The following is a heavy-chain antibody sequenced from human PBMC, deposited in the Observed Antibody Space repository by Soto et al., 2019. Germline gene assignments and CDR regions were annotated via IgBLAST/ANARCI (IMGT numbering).Heavy chain of an antibody. J-gene: IGHJ4*02. Sequence: QVQLVQSGAEVKKPGASVKVSCKASGYTFTSYDINWVQQATGQGLEWMGWMNPNSGNTGYAQKFQGRVTMTRNNSISTAYMELSSLRSEDTAVYYCARRAYYYDSSGSPQDYWGQGTLVTVSS. V-gene: IGHV1-8*01. CDR1: GYTFTSYD. CDR2: MNPNSGNT. D-gene: IGHD3-22*01. CDR3: ARRAYYYDSSGSPQDY.